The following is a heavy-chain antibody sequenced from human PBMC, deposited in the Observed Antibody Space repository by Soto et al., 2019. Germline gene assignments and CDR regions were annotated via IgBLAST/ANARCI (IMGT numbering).Heavy chain of an antibody. CDR3: AKVAYYGGNWYFDL. Sequence: EVQLLESGGGLVQPGGSLRLSCAASGFTFSTYGMHWVRQAPGKGLEWVSGITGSGASTYYADSVKGRFTITRDNSKNTMYLQMNSLRAEDTAVYYCAKVAYYGGNWYFDLWGRGTLVTVSS. CDR2: ITGSGAST. V-gene: IGHV3-23*01. CDR1: GFTFSTYG. J-gene: IGHJ2*01. D-gene: IGHD4-17*01.